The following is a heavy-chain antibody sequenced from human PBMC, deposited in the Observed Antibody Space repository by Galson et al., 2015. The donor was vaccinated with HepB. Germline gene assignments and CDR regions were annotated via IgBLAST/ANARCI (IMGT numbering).Heavy chain of an antibody. CDR2: ISSSSGYI. CDR1: GFTFSSYS. Sequence: SLRLSCAASGFTFSSYSMNWVRQAPGKGLEWVSSISSSSGYIYYADSVKGRFTISRDNVKNSLYLQMNSLRAEDTAVYYCARGRPANWETGDAFDIWGQGTMVTVSS. D-gene: IGHD7-27*01. J-gene: IGHJ3*02. CDR3: ARGRPANWETGDAFDI. V-gene: IGHV3-21*01.